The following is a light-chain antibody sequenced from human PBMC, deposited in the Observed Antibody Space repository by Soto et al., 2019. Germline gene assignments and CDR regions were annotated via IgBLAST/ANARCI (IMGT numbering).Light chain of an antibody. J-gene: IGLJ1*01. CDR1: SSDVGAYNY. V-gene: IGLV2-11*01. CDR3: CSYAGSYTYV. CDR2: DVS. Sequence: QSALTQPRSVSGSPGQSVTISCTGTSSDVGAYNYVSWYQQHPGKAPKLMIYDVSKRPSGVPDRFSGSKSGNTASLTISGLQAEDEADHYCCSYAGSYTYVFGTGTKLTVL.